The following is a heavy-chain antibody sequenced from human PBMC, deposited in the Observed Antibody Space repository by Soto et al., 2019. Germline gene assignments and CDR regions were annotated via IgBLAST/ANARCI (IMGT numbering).Heavy chain of an antibody. Sequence: EVQLLESGGGLVQPGGSLRLSCEASGFTFNFFGMSWVRQAPGKGLEWVSVFSDSGGRTDYAASVKGRFTISRDNSKNTLYLQMNSLRAEDTAVYYCARDEFYYPSSGFYRFDYWGQGILVTVSS. CDR2: FSDSGGRT. D-gene: IGHD3-22*01. V-gene: IGHV3-23*01. J-gene: IGHJ4*02. CDR3: ARDEFYYPSSGFYRFDY. CDR1: GFTFNFFG.